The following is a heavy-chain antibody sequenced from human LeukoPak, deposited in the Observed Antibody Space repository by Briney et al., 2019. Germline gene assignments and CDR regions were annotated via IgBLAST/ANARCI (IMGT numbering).Heavy chain of an antibody. D-gene: IGHD2-21*01. CDR3: AKNGGGQCYSHLDS. V-gene: IGHV3-23*01. CDR2: ISGSGGST. CDR1: EFTFSNYA. Sequence: QPGGSLRLSCAASEFTFSNYAMTWVRQAPGKGLEWVSGISGSGGSTYYVDSVKGRFTISRDNSKNTLYLQMNSLREEDTALYFCAKNGGGQCYSHLDSWGQGNLVTVSS. J-gene: IGHJ4*02.